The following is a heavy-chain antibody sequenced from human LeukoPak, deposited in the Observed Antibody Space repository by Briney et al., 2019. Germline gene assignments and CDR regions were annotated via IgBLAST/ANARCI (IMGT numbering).Heavy chain of an antibody. Sequence: SETLSLTCTVSGGSISSYYWSWIRQPPGKGLEWIGYMYYSGSTDYNPSLKSRVTLSVDTSNNPFSLNLYSVTAADPAVYYCARKSLTGRFNDYDVWSFDLWGRGTLVTVSS. CDR2: MYYSGST. J-gene: IGHJ2*01. D-gene: IGHD5-12*01. CDR1: GGSISSYY. V-gene: IGHV4-59*08. CDR3: ARKSLTGRFNDYDVWSFDL.